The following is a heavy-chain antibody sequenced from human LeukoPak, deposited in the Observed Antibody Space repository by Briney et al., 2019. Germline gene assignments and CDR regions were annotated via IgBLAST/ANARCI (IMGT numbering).Heavy chain of an antibody. Sequence: GGSLRLSCATSGFTFRSFAMQWVRQAPGKGLEWVAVISYDAGSNQYYSDSVKGRFTISKDNSKNTMYLQMNSLRVEDTAVYYCLGYCSGGNSYSGGYWGQGTLVTVSS. V-gene: IGHV3-30-3*01. CDR3: LGYCSGGNSYSGGY. J-gene: IGHJ4*02. CDR2: ISYDAGSNQ. D-gene: IGHD2-15*01. CDR1: GFTFRSFA.